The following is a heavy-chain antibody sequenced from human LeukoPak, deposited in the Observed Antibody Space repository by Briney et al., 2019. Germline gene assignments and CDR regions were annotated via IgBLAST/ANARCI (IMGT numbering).Heavy chain of an antibody. CDR1: GFIFSNAW. CDR3: GGVKHYFDY. CDR2: IRSKTDGGTT. J-gene: IGHJ4*02. D-gene: IGHD3-10*01. V-gene: IGHV3-15*01. Sequence: GGSLRLSCAASGFIFSNAWMSWVRQAPGKGLEWVGRIRSKTDGGTTDYAAPVKGRLTISRDDSKNTLYLQMNSLKSEDTAVYYCGGVKHYFDYWGQGILVTVSS.